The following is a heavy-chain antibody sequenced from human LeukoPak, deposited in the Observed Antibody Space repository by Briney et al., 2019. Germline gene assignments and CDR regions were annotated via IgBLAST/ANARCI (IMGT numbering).Heavy chain of an antibody. Sequence: PGGSLRLSCAASGFTFSSYAMRWVRQPPGKGLEWIGEINHSGRTNYNPSLKSRVTISVDTSKNQFSLKLSSVTAADTAVYYCARPLGYCSTSTCPQSWFDPWGQGTLVTVSS. J-gene: IGHJ5*02. CDR1: GFTFSSYA. CDR2: INHSGRT. CDR3: ARPLGYCSTSTCPQSWFDP. D-gene: IGHD2-2*01. V-gene: IGHV4-34*01.